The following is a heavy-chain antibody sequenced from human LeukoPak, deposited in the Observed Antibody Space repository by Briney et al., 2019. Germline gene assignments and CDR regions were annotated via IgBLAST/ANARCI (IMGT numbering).Heavy chain of an antibody. CDR3: ARDGWNVAAASRWFDP. CDR2: IYYSGGT. V-gene: IGHV4-31*03. D-gene: IGHD6-13*01. J-gene: IGHJ5*02. CDR1: GGSISSGGYY. Sequence: PSETLSLTCTVSGGSISSGGYYWSWIRQHPGKGLEWIGYIYYSGGTYYNPSLKSRVTISVDTSKNQFSLKLSSVTAADTAVYYCARDGWNVAAASRWFDPWGQGTLVTVSS.